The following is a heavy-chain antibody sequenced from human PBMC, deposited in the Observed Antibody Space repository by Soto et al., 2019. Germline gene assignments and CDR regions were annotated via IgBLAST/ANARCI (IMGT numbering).Heavy chain of an antibody. Sequence: EVQLLESGGGLVQPGGSLRLSCAACGFTFSSYAMSWVRQAPGKGLEWVSAISGSGGSTYYADSVKGRFTISRDNSKNTLYLQMNSLRAEDTAVYYCAKLKGWFGEIDYWGQGTLVTVSS. J-gene: IGHJ4*02. CDR2: ISGSGGST. D-gene: IGHD3-10*01. CDR1: GFTFSSYA. CDR3: AKLKGWFGEIDY. V-gene: IGHV3-23*01.